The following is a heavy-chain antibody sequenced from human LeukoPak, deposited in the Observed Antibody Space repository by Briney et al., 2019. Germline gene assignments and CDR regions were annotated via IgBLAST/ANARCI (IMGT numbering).Heavy chain of an antibody. J-gene: IGHJ4*02. CDR3: ARVRPFIAAAGTFDY. D-gene: IGHD6-13*01. Sequence: SETLSLTCTVSGGSISSSSYYWGWIRQPPGKGLEWIGNIYYSGSTYYNPSLKSRVTVSVDTSENQFSLKLSSVTAADTAVYYCARVRPFIAAAGTFDYWGQGALVTVSS. V-gene: IGHV4-39*07. CDR2: IYYSGST. CDR1: GGSISSSSYY.